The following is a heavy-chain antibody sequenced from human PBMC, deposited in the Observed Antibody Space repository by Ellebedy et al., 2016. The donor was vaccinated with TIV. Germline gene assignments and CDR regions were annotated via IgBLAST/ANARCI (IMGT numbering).Heavy chain of an antibody. Sequence: PGGSLRLSCAAPGFNFRSYWLACVRQAPGKGLEWLAKIRQEGEEIYYVDSVKGRFTISRDNAKNSLFLQMNSLRVEDTAVYYCARRANNGDYAVQVNPWFDPWGQGTLVTVSS. CDR2: IRQEGEEI. CDR3: ARRANNGDYAVQVNPWFDP. CDR1: GFNFRSYW. V-gene: IGHV3-7*01. D-gene: IGHD4-17*01. J-gene: IGHJ5*02.